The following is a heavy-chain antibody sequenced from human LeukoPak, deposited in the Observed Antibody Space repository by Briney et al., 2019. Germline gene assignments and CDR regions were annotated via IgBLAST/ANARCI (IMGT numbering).Heavy chain of an antibody. CDR1: GFTFSIYS. J-gene: IGHJ3*02. V-gene: IGHV3-48*04. D-gene: IGHD5-12*01. CDR3: ARVVIVTTIETFDI. CDR2: ISSGSSTI. Sequence: GGSLRLSCAASGFTFSIYSMNWVRQAPGKGLEWVSYISSGSSTIYYADSVRGRFTISRDNAKNSLYLQMNSLRAEDTAVYYCARVVIVTTIETFDIWGQGTMVTVSS.